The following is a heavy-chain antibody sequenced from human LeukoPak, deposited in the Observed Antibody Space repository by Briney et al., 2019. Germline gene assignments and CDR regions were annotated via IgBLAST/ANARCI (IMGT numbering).Heavy chain of an antibody. Sequence: PGGSLRLPCAASGFTFSTYASSWVRQAPGKGLEWVSAISGGITYYADSVKGRFTISRDNAKNTLYLQMNSLRAEDTAVYYCAKEYCSSTTCYGCFDYWGQGTLVTVSS. CDR2: ISGGIT. CDR3: AKEYCSSTTCYGCFDY. V-gene: IGHV3-23*01. CDR1: GFTFSTYA. J-gene: IGHJ4*02. D-gene: IGHD2-2*01.